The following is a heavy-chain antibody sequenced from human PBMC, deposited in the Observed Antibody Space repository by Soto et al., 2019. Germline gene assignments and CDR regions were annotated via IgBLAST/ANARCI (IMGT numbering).Heavy chain of an antibody. Sequence: PGGSLRLSCAASGFTFSFYWMHWVRQAPGKGLVWVSRIRGDGSSTSYADSLKGRFTISRDNAKNTVYVQMNSLRVEDTAVYYCARGVSSGWDYYFDYWGQGTLVTVSS. V-gene: IGHV3-74*01. CDR1: GFTFSFYW. D-gene: IGHD6-19*01. CDR2: IRGDGSST. CDR3: ARGVSSGWDYYFDY. J-gene: IGHJ4*02.